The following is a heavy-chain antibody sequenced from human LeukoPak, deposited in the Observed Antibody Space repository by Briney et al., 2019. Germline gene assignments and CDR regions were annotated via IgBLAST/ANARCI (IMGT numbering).Heavy chain of an antibody. V-gene: IGHV3-23*01. CDR2: ISGSGGST. Sequence: GGSLRLPCAASGFTFSSYAMSWVRQAPGKGLEWVSAISGSGGSTYYADSVKGRFTISRDNSKNTLYLQMNSLRAEDTAVYYCAKGVLDIVATGPAFDIWGQGTMVTVSS. J-gene: IGHJ3*02. CDR1: GFTFSSYA. D-gene: IGHD5-12*01. CDR3: AKGVLDIVATGPAFDI.